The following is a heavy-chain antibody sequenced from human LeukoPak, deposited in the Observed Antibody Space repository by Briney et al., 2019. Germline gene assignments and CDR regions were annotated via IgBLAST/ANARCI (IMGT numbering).Heavy chain of an antibody. V-gene: IGHV4-31*03. CDR3: ARDGGSSGYRYFDL. J-gene: IGHJ2*01. Sequence: SQTLSLTCIVSSGSISSGGYYWSWIRQHPGKGLEWIGYISHSGGTLYNPSLKSRVMISLDTSKNQFSLKLTSVTAADTAVYYCARDGGSSGYRYFDLWAVVPWSLSPQ. CDR2: ISHSGGT. D-gene: IGHD3-22*01. CDR1: SGSISSGGYY.